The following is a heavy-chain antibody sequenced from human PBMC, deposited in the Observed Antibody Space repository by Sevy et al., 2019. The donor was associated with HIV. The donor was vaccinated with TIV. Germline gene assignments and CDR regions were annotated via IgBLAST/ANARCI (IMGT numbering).Heavy chain of an antibody. V-gene: IGHV3-74*01. D-gene: IGHD2-15*01. CDR2: INSDGRST. CDR3: ARSGGYNKYDY. J-gene: IGHJ4*02. Sequence: GGSLRLSCAASGFTFSGYWMHWVRQAPGKGLVWVALINSDGRSTNYADSVKGRFTISRVNAKNTLYLQMNSLRAKDTAVYYCARSGGYNKYDYWGQGTLVTVSS. CDR1: GFTFSGYW.